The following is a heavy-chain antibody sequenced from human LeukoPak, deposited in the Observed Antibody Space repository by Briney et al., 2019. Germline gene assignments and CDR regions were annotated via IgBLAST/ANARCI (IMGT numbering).Heavy chain of an antibody. CDR3: ARDQGNYDFWSGSFY. J-gene: IGHJ4*02. V-gene: IGHV3-48*01. Sequence: GGSLRLSCVASGFTFSSYSMNWVRQAPGKGLEWVSYISSSSSTIYYADSVKGRFTISRDNAKNSLYLQMNSLSAEDTAVYYCARDQGNYDFWSGSFYWGQGTLVTVSS. D-gene: IGHD3-3*01. CDR2: ISSSSSTI. CDR1: GFTFSSYS.